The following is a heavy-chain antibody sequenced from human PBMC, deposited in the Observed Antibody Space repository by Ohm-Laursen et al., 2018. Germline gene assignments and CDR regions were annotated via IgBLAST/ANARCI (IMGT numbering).Heavy chain of an antibody. CDR3: AKLKGYSGSGLFSQRTVLYQYGMDV. CDR2: ISGSGGST. CDR1: GFTFSSYA. V-gene: IGHV3-23*01. D-gene: IGHD6-6*01. J-gene: IGHJ6*02. Sequence: SLRLSCTASGFTFSSYAMNWVRQAPGKGLEWVSTISGSGGSTYYADSVKGRFTISRDNSKNTLYLQMNSLRAEDTAVYHCAKLKGYSGSGLFSQRTVLYQYGMDVWGQGTTVTVSS.